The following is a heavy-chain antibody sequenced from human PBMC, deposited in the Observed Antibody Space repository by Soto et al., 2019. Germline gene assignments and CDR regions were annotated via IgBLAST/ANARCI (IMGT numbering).Heavy chain of an antibody. V-gene: IGHV1-2*02. Sequence: ASVKVSCKASGYTFTGYYMHWVRQAPGQGLEWMGWINPNSGGTNYAQKFQGRVTMTRDTSISTAHMELSRLRSDDTAVYYCARDHGDDFWSGPYYYYYGMDVWGQGTTVTVSS. CDR1: GYTFTGYY. CDR3: ARDHGDDFWSGPYYYYYGMDV. D-gene: IGHD3-3*01. CDR2: INPNSGGT. J-gene: IGHJ6*02.